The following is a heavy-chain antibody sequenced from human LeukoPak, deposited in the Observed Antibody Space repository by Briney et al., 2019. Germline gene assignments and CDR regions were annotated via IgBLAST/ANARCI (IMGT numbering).Heavy chain of an antibody. J-gene: IGHJ4*02. V-gene: IGHV3-23*01. CDR3: ARQRMGYYFDY. CDR2: ISGSGGST. CDR1: GFTFSSYA. D-gene: IGHD2-15*01. Sequence: GGSLRLSCAASGFTFSSYAMSWVRPAPGKGLEWVSAISGSGGSTYYADSVKGRCTISRDNSKNTVYLQMSSMRAEETAVYYCARQRMGYYFDYWGQGTLVTVSS.